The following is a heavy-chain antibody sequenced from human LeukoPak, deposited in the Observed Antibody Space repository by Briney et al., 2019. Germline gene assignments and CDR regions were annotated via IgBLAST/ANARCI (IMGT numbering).Heavy chain of an antibody. Sequence: GGSLRLSCKATEFTFSSYNMNWVREAPGKGLEWVSSISTSSSYIYYADSVKGRFTISRDNAKKSVFLQMNSLRAEDTAVYYCARDRSNIAASDGWFDPWGQGTLVTVSS. CDR1: EFTFSSYN. V-gene: IGHV3-21*01. CDR2: ISTSSSYI. J-gene: IGHJ5*02. D-gene: IGHD6-13*01. CDR3: ARDRSNIAASDGWFDP.